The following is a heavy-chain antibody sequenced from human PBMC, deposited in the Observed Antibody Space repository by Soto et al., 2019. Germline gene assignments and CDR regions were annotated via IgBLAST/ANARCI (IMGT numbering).Heavy chain of an antibody. J-gene: IGHJ3*01. V-gene: IGHV3-21*01. D-gene: IGHD2-21*01. Sequence: PGGSLRLSCAASGVTFSRSIMHWVRQAPGKGLEWITTISSTSTNIYYADSGKGRFIISRDNPKNSLYLQMNSLRAEHMAVYFCARGIASSSLVTFDVWGQGTMVTVSS. CDR1: GVTFSRSI. CDR3: ARGIASSSLVTFDV. CDR2: ISSTSTNI.